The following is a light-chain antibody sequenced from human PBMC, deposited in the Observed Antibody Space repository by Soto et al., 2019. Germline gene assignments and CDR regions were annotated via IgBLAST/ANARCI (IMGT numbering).Light chain of an antibody. CDR1: QSVSSW. CDR3: QQYDSYPCT. J-gene: IGKJ1*01. CDR2: DAS. V-gene: IGKV1-5*01. Sequence: DIQMTQSPSTLSASVGDRVTISCRASQSVSSWLAWYQQKTRKDPKVLIYDASNWDTGVPSRFSGSGSGTEFTLTISRLQPDDFATYYCQQYDSYPCTFGQGTKVEIK.